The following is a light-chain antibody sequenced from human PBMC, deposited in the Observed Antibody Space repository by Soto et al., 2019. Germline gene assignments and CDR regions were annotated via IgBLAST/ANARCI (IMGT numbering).Light chain of an antibody. CDR2: GNS. CDR1: SSNIGAGYD. J-gene: IGLJ3*02. Sequence: QYVLTQPPSVSGAPGQRVTISCTGSSSNIGAGYDVHWYQQLPGTAPKLLIYGNSNRPSGVPDRFSGSKSGTAASLAITGLQAEDEADYYCQSYDSSLSGWVFGGGTELTFL. V-gene: IGLV1-40*01. CDR3: QSYDSSLSGWV.